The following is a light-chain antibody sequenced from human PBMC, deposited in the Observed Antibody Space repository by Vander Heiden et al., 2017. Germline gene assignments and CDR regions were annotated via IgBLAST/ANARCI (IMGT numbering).Light chain of an antibody. J-gene: IGKJ4*01. CDR2: DAS. V-gene: IGKV3-11*01. CDR3: QQRSNWPPLT. CDR1: QSVSSY. Sequence: EIVLTQSPATLSLSPGERATLSCTASQSVSSYLAWYQQNTGQAPRLLIYDASNRATGIPARFSGSGYGTDFTLTISSLEPEDFAVYYCQQRSNWPPLTFGGGTKVEIK.